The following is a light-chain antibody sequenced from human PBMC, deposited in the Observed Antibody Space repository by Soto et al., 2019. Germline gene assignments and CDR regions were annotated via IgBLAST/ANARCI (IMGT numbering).Light chain of an antibody. V-gene: IGKV3-15*01. CDR1: QTLSSN. CDR3: QQYNNWLSIT. CDR2: GAS. Sequence: EIVMTQSPVTLSVSPGGRATLSFSASQTLSSNLAWYQQKPGQAPRLLIYGASTRATGIPARFSGSGSGTEFTLTISSLQSEDFAIYYCQQYNNWLSITFGQGTRLEIK. J-gene: IGKJ5*01.